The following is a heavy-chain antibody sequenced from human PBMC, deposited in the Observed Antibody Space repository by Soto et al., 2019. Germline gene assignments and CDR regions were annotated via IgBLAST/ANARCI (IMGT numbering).Heavy chain of an antibody. Sequence: QVQLAESGGGVVQPGRPLRLSCAASGFTFSNFGMHWVRQAPGKGLEWVAVIWNDGGNIHYADSVKGRFTISRDNSKNMLYLQMNSLGAEDTAVYYCASGRYDYSNYYLDYWGQGTLVTVSS. CDR3: ASGRYDYSNYYLDY. V-gene: IGHV3-33*01. CDR1: GFTFSNFG. D-gene: IGHD4-4*01. CDR2: IWNDGGNI. J-gene: IGHJ4*02.